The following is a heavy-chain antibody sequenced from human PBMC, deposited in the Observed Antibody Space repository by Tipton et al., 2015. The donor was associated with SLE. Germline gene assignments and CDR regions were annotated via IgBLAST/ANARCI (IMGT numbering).Heavy chain of an antibody. J-gene: IGHJ6*02. CDR3: ARLRISGVLTGSYEYGMDV. CDR1: GGSITNHY. CDR2: IHYSGTT. Sequence: TLSLTCTVSGGSITNHYWNWIRQPPGKGLEWIGYIHYSGTTHDNPSLKSRVTMSVDTSKNQFSLNLTSVTAADTAVYYCARLRISGVLTGSYEYGMDVWGQGTAVTVSS. V-gene: IGHV4-59*07. D-gene: IGHD3-3*01.